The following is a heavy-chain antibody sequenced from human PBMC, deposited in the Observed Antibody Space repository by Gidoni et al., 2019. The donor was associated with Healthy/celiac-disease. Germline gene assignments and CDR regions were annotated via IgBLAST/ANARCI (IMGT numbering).Heavy chain of an antibody. Sequence: QVQRGQDGAEVKKPGAAVKGACKAAGYTFTSYYMHWVRQAPGQGLEWMGIINPSGGSTSYAQKFQGRVTMTRDTSTSTVYMELSSLRSEDTAVYYCARDYDSSGYSLGDWGQGTLVTVST. D-gene: IGHD3-22*01. V-gene: IGHV1-46*01. J-gene: IGHJ4*02. CDR3: ARDYDSSGYSLGD. CDR2: INPSGGST. CDR1: GYTFTSYY.